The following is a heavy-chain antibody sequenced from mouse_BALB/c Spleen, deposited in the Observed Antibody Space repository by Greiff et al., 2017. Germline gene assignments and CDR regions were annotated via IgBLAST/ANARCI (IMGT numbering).Heavy chain of an antibody. CDR3: ARWLLQGDAMDY. D-gene: IGHD2-3*01. CDR2: ISYSGST. J-gene: IGHJ4*01. Sequence: EVKLVESGPSLVKPSQTLSLTCSVTGDSITSGYWNWIRKFPGNKLEYMGYISYSGSTYYNPSLKSRISITRDTSKNQYYLQLNSVTTEDTATDYCARWLLQGDAMDYWGQGTSVTVSS. V-gene: IGHV3-8*02. CDR1: GDSITSGY.